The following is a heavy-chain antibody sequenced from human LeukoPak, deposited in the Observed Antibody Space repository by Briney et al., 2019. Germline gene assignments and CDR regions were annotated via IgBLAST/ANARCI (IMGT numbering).Heavy chain of an antibody. CDR2: INPNSGGT. CDR3: AGGGRSSWYPRYFDY. CDR1: GYTFTGYY. V-gene: IGHV1-2*02. D-gene: IGHD6-13*01. J-gene: IGHJ4*02. Sequence: GASVKVSCKASGYTFTGYYMHWVRQAPGQGLEWMGWINPNSGGTNYAQKFQGRVTMTRDTSISTAYMELSRLRSDDTAVYYCAGGGRSSWYPRYFDYWGQGTLVTVSS.